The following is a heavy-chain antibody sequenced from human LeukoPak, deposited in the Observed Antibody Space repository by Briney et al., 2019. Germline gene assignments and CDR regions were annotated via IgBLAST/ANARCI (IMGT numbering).Heavy chain of an antibody. V-gene: IGHV4-59*01. CDR2: IYYSGST. Sequence: SETLSLTCTVSGGSISSYYWSWIRQPPGKGLEWLGYIYYSGSTNYNPSLKSRVTISVDTSKNQFSLRLSSVTAADTAVYYRARTGGYCSGGSCYSIDYWGQGTLVTVSS. CDR1: GGSISSYY. D-gene: IGHD2-15*01. CDR3: ARTGGYCSGGSCYSIDY. J-gene: IGHJ4*02.